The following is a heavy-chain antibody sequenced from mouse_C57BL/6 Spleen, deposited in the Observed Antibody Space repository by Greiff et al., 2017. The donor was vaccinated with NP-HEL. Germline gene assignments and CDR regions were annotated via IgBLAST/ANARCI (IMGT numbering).Heavy chain of an antibody. V-gene: IGHV5-16*01. D-gene: IGHD2-4*01. J-gene: IGHJ2*01. CDR1: GFTFSDYY. Sequence: EVKLMESEGGLVQPGSSMKLSCTASGFTFSDYYMAWVRQVPEKGLEWVANINYDGSSTYYLDSLKSRFIISRDNAKNILYLQMSSLKSEDTATYYCAREEGDYDGSYYFDYWGQGTTLTVSS. CDR3: AREEGDYDGSYYFDY. CDR2: INYDGSST.